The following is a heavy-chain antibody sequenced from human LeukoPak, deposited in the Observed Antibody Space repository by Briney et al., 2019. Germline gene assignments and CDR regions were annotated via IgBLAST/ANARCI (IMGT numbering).Heavy chain of an antibody. Sequence: GGSLRRSCAASGFTFSSYAMSWVRQAPGKGLEWVSAISGSGGSTYYADSVKGRFTISRDNSKNTLYLQMNSLRAEDTAVYYCAKDLGADYGGNSGNDYWGQGTLVTVSS. CDR1: GFTFSSYA. CDR3: AKDLGADYGGNSGNDY. V-gene: IGHV3-23*01. D-gene: IGHD4-23*01. J-gene: IGHJ4*02. CDR2: ISGSGGST.